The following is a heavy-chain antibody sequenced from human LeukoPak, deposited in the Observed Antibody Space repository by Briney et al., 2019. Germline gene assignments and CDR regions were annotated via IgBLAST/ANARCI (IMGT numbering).Heavy chain of an antibody. CDR3: AKDYYGSGSWRALFDY. V-gene: IGHV3-23*01. CDR2: ISGSGGST. CDR1: GFTFSNYA. Sequence: HSGGSLRLSCAASGFTFSNYAMSWVRQAPGKELEWVSAISGSGGSTYYADSVKGRFTISRDNSKNTLYLQMNSLRAEDTAVYYCAKDYYGSGSWRALFDYWGQGTLVTVSS. D-gene: IGHD3-10*01. J-gene: IGHJ4*02.